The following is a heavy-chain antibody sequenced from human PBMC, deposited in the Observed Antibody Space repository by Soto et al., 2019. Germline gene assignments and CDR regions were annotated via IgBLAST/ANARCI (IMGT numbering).Heavy chain of an antibody. CDR1: GGSFSGYY. J-gene: IGHJ6*02. CDR2: INHSGST. Sequence: PSETLSLTCAVYGGSFSGYYWSWIRQPPGKWLEWICEINHSGSTNYDPSLKSRVTISVDTSKNQFSLKLSSVTAADTAVYYCAREYGSGTDYYYGMDVWGQGTTVTVSS. CDR3: AREYGSGTDYYYGMDV. V-gene: IGHV4-34*01. D-gene: IGHD3-10*01.